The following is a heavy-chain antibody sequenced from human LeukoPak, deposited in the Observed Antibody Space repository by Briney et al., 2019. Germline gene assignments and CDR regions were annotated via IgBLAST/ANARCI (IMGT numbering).Heavy chain of an antibody. Sequence: GESLNISCKALGYSFTRYWIGWVRQTPGKGLEWVGIIYPGDSDTRYSHSFEGQVTISADKSIGTAFLQWRSLKASDSAIYYCAKNTGEGNYFDQWGQGSLVTVSS. V-gene: IGHV5-51*01. J-gene: IGHJ4*02. CDR3: AKNTGEGNYFDQ. CDR1: GYSFTRYW. D-gene: IGHD3-16*01. CDR2: IYPGDSDT.